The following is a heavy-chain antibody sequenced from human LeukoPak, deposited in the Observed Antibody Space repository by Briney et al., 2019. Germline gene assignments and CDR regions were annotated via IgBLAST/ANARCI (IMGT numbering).Heavy chain of an antibody. D-gene: IGHD1-1*01. J-gene: IGHJ3*02. V-gene: IGHV4-39*01. CDR1: GGSISSSSYY. Sequence: LETLSLTRTVSGGSISSSSYYWGWIRQPPGKGLEWIGSIYYSGSPYYNPSLKSRVTISVDTSKNQFSLKLSSVTAADTAVYYCASLQPDAFDIWGQGTMVTVSS. CDR2: IYYSGSP. CDR3: ASLQPDAFDI.